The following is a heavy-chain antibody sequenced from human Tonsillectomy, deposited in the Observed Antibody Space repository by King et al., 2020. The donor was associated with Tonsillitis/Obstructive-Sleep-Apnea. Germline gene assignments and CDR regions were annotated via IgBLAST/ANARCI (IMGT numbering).Heavy chain of an antibody. CDR1: GFTFSSYA. CDR3: AKKWCSGGSCWDGFDY. D-gene: IGHD2-15*01. CDR2: ISGSGGST. Sequence: EVQLVESGGGLVQPGGSLRLSCAASGFTFSSYAMSWVRQAPGKGLEWVSAISGSGGSTNYADSVKGRFTISRDNSKNTLYLQMNSLRAEDTAVYYCAKKWCSGGSCWDGFDYWGQGTLVTVSS. V-gene: IGHV3-23*04. J-gene: IGHJ4*02.